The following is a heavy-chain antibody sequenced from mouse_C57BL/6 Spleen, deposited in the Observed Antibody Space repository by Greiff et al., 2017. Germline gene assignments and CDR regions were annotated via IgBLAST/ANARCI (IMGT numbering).Heavy chain of an antibody. V-gene: IGHV14-4*01. CDR1: GFNIKDDY. Sequence: EVKLMESGAELVRPGASVKLSCTASGFNIKDDYMHWVKQRPEQGLEWIGWIDPENGDTEYASKFQGKATITADTSSNTAYLQLSSLTSEDTAVYYCTTGGITTAMDYWGQGTSVTVSS. J-gene: IGHJ4*01. CDR2: IDPENGDT. CDR3: TTGGITTAMDY. D-gene: IGHD1-2*01.